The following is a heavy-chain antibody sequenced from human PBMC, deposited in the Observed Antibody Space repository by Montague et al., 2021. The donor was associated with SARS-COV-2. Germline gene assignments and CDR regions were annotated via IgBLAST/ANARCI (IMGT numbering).Heavy chain of an antibody. Sequence: SETLSLTCVVSGGSISSINWWSWVRQPPGKGLEWIGEIYHSGSTNYNPSIKSLVIISVDKSKNQFSLKLSSVTAADTAVYYCARTGYSSGWHSFDYWGQGTLVTVSS. CDR3: ARTGYSSGWHSFDY. D-gene: IGHD6-19*01. V-gene: IGHV4-4*02. J-gene: IGHJ4*02. CDR1: GGSISSINW. CDR2: IYHSGST.